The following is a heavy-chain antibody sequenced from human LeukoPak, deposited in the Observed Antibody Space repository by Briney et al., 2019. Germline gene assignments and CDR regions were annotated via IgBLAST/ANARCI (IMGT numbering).Heavy chain of an antibody. CDR2: ISHDGTNK. Sequence: AGGSLRLSCAASGFTFSTYAIHWVRQAPGKGLEWVALISHDGTNKYYADSVKGRFTISRDNSKNTLYLLMNSLRPEDTAVYYCARAPYSSSWSVDYWGQGTLVTVSS. CDR3: ARAPYSSSWSVDY. J-gene: IGHJ4*02. V-gene: IGHV3-30-3*01. D-gene: IGHD6-13*01. CDR1: GFTFSTYA.